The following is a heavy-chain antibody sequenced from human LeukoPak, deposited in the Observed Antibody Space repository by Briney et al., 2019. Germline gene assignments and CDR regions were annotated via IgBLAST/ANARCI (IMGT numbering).Heavy chain of an antibody. V-gene: IGHV4-34*01. CDR1: GGSFSGYY. CDR2: INHSGST. CDR3: ARHPYPRDYYGSGRSNWFDP. D-gene: IGHD3-10*01. J-gene: IGHJ5*02. Sequence: SETLSLTCAVYGGSFSGYYWSWIRQPPGKGLEWIGEINHSGSTNYNPSLKSRVTISVDTPKNQFSLKLSSVTAADTAVYYCARHPYPRDYYGSGRSNWFDPWGQGTLVTVSS.